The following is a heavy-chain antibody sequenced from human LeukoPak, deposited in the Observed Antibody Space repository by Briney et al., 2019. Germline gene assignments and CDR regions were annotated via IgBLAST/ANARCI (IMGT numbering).Heavy chain of an antibody. CDR3: ARAQIGYCSSTSCHGYYFDY. V-gene: IGHV3-7*01. J-gene: IGHJ4*02. CDR2: MNQDGSEK. CDR1: GFTFSSYW. Sequence: GGSLRLSCAASGFTFSSYWMSWVRQAPGKGLEWVANMNQDGSEKYYVDSVKGRFTISRDNAKNSLYLQMNNLRAEDTAVYYCARAQIGYCSSTSCHGYYFDYWGQGTLVTVSS. D-gene: IGHD2-2*01.